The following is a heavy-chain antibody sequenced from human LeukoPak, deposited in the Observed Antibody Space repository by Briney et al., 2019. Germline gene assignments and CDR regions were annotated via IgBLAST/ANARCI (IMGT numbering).Heavy chain of an antibody. CDR1: GGTFSSYA. Sequence: SVKVSCKASGGTFSSYAISWVRQAPGQGLEWMGRIIPILGIANYAQKFQGRVTITADKSTSTAYMELSSLRSEDTAVYYCARENSENRKAFPLWGQGTLVTVSS. J-gene: IGHJ4*02. CDR3: ARENSENRKAFPL. V-gene: IGHV1-69*04. D-gene: IGHD1-14*01. CDR2: IIPILGIA.